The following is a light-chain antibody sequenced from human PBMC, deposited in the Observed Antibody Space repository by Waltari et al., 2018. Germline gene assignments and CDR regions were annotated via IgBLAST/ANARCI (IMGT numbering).Light chain of an antibody. CDR2: TAS. CDR1: QTISSW. J-gene: IGKJ2*01. CDR3: QQYDRLPVT. Sequence: DIQMTKSPSTLSTSIGDRVTITCWASQTISSWLAWYQQKPGKAPKLLINTASSLESGVPSRFSGSGSGTEFTLTISSLQPDDFATYYCQQYDRLPVTFGQGTKLEIK. V-gene: IGKV1-5*03.